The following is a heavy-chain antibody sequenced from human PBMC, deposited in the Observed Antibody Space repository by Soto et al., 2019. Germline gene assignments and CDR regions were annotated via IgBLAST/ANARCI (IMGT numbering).Heavy chain of an antibody. CDR2: IIPVSGAA. CDR1: GGTFVSYA. V-gene: IGHV1-69*01. D-gene: IGHD2-2*01. Sequence: QVQLVQSGAEVKKPGSSVKVSCKASGGTFVSYAFSWVRQAPGQGLEWMGGIIPVSGAAHYAQKFQGRVTTTADESTSTAYMELSSVSSQVTAVYYCATALGCRSISGTLDYWGQGTRVIVSS. J-gene: IGHJ4*02. CDR3: ATALGCRSISGTLDY.